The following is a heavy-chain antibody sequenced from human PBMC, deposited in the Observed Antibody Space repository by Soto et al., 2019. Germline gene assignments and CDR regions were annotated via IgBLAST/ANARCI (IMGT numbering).Heavy chain of an antibody. D-gene: IGHD6-19*01. CDR3: ARDSRRSDYSSGRYGLQH. V-gene: IGHV1-69*13. J-gene: IGHJ1*01. Sequence: GASVKVSCKASGGTFSSYAISWVRQAPGQGLEWMGGIIPIFGTANFAQKFQGRVTITADESTSTAYMELSSLRSEDTAVYYCARDSRRSDYSSGRYGLQHWGQGTLVTVSS. CDR1: GGTFSSYA. CDR2: IIPIFGTA.